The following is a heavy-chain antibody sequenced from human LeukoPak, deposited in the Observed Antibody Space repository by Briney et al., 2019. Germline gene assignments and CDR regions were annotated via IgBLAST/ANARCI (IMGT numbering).Heavy chain of an antibody. CDR3: ARGPQVLEWLLWRGWFDP. J-gene: IGHJ5*02. D-gene: IGHD3-3*01. V-gene: IGHV1-69*13. CDR2: IIPIFGTA. CDR1: GGTFSSYA. Sequence: SVKLSCTASGGTFSSYAISWVRQDPGQGLEWMGVIIPIFGTANYAQKFAGRVTITADESTSTAYMELSSLRSENTAVYYCARGPQVLEWLLWRGWFDPWGQGTLVTVSS.